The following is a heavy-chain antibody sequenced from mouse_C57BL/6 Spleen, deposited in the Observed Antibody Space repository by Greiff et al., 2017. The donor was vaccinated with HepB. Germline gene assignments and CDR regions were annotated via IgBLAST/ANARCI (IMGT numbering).Heavy chain of an antibody. CDR3: ASARDSSGYAFAY. CDR2: IWGVGST. V-gene: IGHV2-6*01. J-gene: IGHJ3*01. Sequence: VKLVESGPGLVAPSQSLSITCTVSGFSLTSYGVDWVRQSPGKGLEWLGVIWGVGSTNYNSALKSRLSISKDNSKSQVFLKMNSLQTDDTAMYYCASARDSSGYAFAYWGQGTLVTVSA. D-gene: IGHD3-2*02. CDR1: GFSLTSYG.